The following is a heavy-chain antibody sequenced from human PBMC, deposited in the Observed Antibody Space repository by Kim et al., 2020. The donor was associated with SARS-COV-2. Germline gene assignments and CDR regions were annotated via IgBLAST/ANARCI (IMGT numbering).Heavy chain of an antibody. CDR2: MNPKSGNT. D-gene: IGHD6-6*01. CDR1: GYRFNSFD. J-gene: IGHJ6*03. V-gene: IGHV1-8*01. Sequence: ASVKVSCKASGYRFNSFDINWVRQATGQGLEWMGWMNPKSGNTGYEQRFKDRVTLTKSTSESTAYMELSSLTFEDTAVYYCARGYSSSSQLYFFYMDAWG. CDR3: ARGYSSSSQLYFFYMDA.